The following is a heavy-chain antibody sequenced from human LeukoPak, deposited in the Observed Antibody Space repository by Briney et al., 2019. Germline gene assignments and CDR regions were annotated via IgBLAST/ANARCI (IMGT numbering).Heavy chain of an antibody. V-gene: IGHV4-31*01. J-gene: IGHJ4*02. CDR2: IYYSGST. CDR1: GGSISSGGYY. CDR3: ASHRFWGGRSGYSRDY. Sequence: SETLSLTCTVSGGSISSGGYYWSWIRQHPGKGLEWIGYIYYSGSTYYNPSLKSQVTISVDTSKNQFSLKLSSVTAADTAVYYCASHRFWGGRSGYSRDYWGQGTLVTVSS. D-gene: IGHD3-3*01.